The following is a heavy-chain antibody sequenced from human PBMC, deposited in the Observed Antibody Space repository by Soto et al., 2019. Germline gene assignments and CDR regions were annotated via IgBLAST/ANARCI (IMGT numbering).Heavy chain of an antibody. Sequence: QVQLQESGPGLVKPSETLSLTCTVSGGSVSSGSYSWSWIRQPPGKGLEGIGYFYYSGSTNYNPSLNSRVTISVDTSKNQFSLKLSSVTAADTAVYYCARGPPPWFDPWGQGTLVTVSS. CDR1: GGSVSSGSYS. J-gene: IGHJ5*02. CDR3: ARGPPPWFDP. V-gene: IGHV4-61*01. CDR2: FYYSGST.